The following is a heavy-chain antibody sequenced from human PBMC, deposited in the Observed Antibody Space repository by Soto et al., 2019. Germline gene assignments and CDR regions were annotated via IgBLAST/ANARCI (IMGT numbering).Heavy chain of an antibody. D-gene: IGHD3-10*01. CDR1: GFTFSSYS. CDR2: ISSSSSYI. Sequence: PGGSLRLSCAASGFTFSSYSMNWVRQAPGKGLEWVSSISSSSSYIYYADSVKGRFTISRDNAKNSLYLQMNSLRAEDTAVYYCARDWDYRITMVRGVITWFDPWGQGTLVTVSS. V-gene: IGHV3-21*01. J-gene: IGHJ5*02. CDR3: ARDWDYRITMVRGVITWFDP.